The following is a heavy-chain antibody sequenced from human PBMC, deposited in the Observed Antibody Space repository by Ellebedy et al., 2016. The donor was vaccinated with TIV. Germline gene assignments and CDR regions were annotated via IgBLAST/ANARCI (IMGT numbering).Heavy chain of an antibody. V-gene: IGHV1-69*13. CDR2: IHPTFGPT. D-gene: IGHD3-16*01. Sequence: SVKVSCKASGDTFSNFAISWARQAPGQGLEWMGGIHPTFGPTNYAQKFQGRVTITADESTNTAYMELSGLNSADTAVYYCARSPRLGEFKPSGMDVWGQGTTVTVS. CDR1: GDTFSNFA. CDR3: ARSPRLGEFKPSGMDV. J-gene: IGHJ6*02.